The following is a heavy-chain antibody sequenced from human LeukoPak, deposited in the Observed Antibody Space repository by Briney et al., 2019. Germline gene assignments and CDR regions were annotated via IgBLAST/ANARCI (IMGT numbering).Heavy chain of an antibody. D-gene: IGHD6-19*01. V-gene: IGHV3-7*04. Sequence: GGSLRLSCAASGFTFSTYWMSWVRQAPGKGLEWVANIKQDGSEKYYVDSVKGRFTISRDNAKNSLYLQMNSLRAEDTAVYYCARGQWLDYFDYWGQGTLVTVSS. CDR2: IKQDGSEK. J-gene: IGHJ4*02. CDR3: ARGQWLDYFDY. CDR1: GFTFSTYW.